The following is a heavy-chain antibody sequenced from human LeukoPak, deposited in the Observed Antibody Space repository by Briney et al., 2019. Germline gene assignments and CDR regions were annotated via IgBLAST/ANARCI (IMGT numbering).Heavy chain of an antibody. D-gene: IGHD6-19*01. V-gene: IGHV1-69*10. CDR3: ATAEAQQWPQSLGYFDY. Sequence: ASVKVSCKASGGTFNSYAISWVRQAPGQGREWRGGIIPILGIANYPQKFQGRVTITPDKSTSTAYMELSSLRSEDTAVYYCATAEAQQWPQSLGYFDYWGQGTLVTVSS. J-gene: IGHJ4*02. CDR2: IIPILGIA. CDR1: GGTFNSYA.